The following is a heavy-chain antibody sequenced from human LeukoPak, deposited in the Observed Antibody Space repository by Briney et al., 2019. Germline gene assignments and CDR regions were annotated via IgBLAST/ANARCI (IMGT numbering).Heavy chain of an antibody. CDR3: TRRVFGSSWRDY. CDR1: GGSINSSRHF. J-gene: IGHJ4*02. CDR2: IYYSGST. Sequence: KPSETLSLTCTVSGGSINSSRHFWGWIRQSPGKGLEWIGNIYYSGSTSYNPSLKSRVTISVDTSRHQFSLKLSSMTSADTAVYYCTRRVFGSSWRDYWGQGTLFTVSS. D-gene: IGHD6-13*01. V-gene: IGHV4-39*01.